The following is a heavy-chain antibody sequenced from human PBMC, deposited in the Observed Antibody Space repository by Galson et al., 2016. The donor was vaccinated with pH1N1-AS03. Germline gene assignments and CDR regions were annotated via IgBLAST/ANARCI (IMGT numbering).Heavy chain of an antibody. V-gene: IGHV5-10-1*01. CDR1: GYSFTNYW. Sequence: QSGAEVKKPGESLRISRKGSGYSFTNYWINWVRQMPGKGLEWMGRFDPSDSHTSYSPSFQGHVTFSADKSINTAYLQWSSLKSSDTAIYYCARGCSGFGFVYWGQGTLVTVSS. D-gene: IGHD5-12*01. CDR3: ARGCSGFGFVY. J-gene: IGHJ4*02. CDR2: FDPSDSHT.